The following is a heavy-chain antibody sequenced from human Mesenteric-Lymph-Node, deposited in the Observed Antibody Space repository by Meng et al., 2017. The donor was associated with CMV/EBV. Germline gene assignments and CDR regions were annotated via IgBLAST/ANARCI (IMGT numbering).Heavy chain of an antibody. V-gene: IGHV3-23*01. CDR2: LTSTYYR. CDR1: GFDFSLYA. J-gene: IGHJ4*02. D-gene: IGHD2-2*01. Sequence: GESLKISCAASGFDFSLYAMSWVRQAPGKGLEWVSGLTSTYYRHYADSVKGRFTISRDNSKNTVYLQMNSLRVEDTAIYYCAKVRDIVIVPAANPLDYWGQGTLVTVSS. CDR3: AKVRDIVIVPAANPLDY.